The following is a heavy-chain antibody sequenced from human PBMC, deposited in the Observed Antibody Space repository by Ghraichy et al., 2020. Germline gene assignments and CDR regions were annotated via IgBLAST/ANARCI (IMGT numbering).Heavy chain of an antibody. CDR1: GFTFSSYA. J-gene: IGHJ3*02. CDR2: ISGSGGST. Sequence: GGSLRLSCAASGFTFSSYAMSWVRQAPGKGLEWVSAISGSGGSTYYADSVKGRFTISRDNSKNTLYLQMNSLRAEDTAVYYFAKTKGWSDAFDIWGQGTMVTVSS. CDR3: AKTKGWSDAFDI. D-gene: IGHD6-19*01. V-gene: IGHV3-23*01.